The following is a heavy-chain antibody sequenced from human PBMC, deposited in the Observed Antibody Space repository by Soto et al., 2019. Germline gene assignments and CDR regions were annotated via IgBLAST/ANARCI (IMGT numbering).Heavy chain of an antibody. J-gene: IGHJ5*02. CDR1: GGSISSYY. CDR2: IYYSGST. V-gene: IGHV4-59*08. CDR3: ARHVVVVVAATPAVWFDP. Sequence: PSETLSLTCTVSGGSISSYYWSWIRQPPGKGLEWIGYIYYSGSTNYNPSLKSRVTISVDTSKNQFSLKLSSVTAADTAVYYCARHVVVVVAATPAVWFDPWGQGTLVTVS. D-gene: IGHD2-15*01.